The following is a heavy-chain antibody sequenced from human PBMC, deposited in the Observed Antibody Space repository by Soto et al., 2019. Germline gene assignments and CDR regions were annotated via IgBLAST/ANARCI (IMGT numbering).Heavy chain of an antibody. CDR3: LGYCSGGSCYSRGY. V-gene: IGHV1-3*01. CDR2: INAGNGNT. D-gene: IGHD2-15*01. J-gene: IGHJ4*02. CDR1: GYSFTSHA. Sequence: QVQLVQSGAEVKKPGASVKVSCKASGYSFTSHAMHWVRQAPGQRLEWMGWINAGNGNTKYSQKFQGRVTITRDTSGSTAYMELSSLRSEDTAVYYCLGYCSGGSCYSRGYWGQGTLVTVSS.